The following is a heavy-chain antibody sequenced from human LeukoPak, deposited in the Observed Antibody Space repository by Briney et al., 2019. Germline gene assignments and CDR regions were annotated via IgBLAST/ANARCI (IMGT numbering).Heavy chain of an antibody. V-gene: IGHV3-23*01. D-gene: IGHD6-19*01. CDR2: ISGSGGST. J-gene: IGHJ4*02. Sequence: GGSLRLSCAASGFTFSSYSMNWVRQAPGKGLEWVSAISGSGGSTYYADSVKGRFTISRDNSKNTLYLQMNSLRAEDTAVYYCAKSLQWLVAFDYWGQGTLVTVSS. CDR1: GFTFSSYS. CDR3: AKSLQWLVAFDY.